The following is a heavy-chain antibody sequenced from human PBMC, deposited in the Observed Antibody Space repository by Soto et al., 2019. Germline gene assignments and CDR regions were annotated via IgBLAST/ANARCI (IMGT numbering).Heavy chain of an antibody. Sequence: QVQLVQSGAEVKKPGASVKVSCMASGYTFTTYAMHWVRQAPGQRLEWMGWINDGNGNTKYSQKFQGRVTITRDTSGSTAYMELSRLRSEDTAVYYCARGVFYNYGIFDYCGQGTLVTVSS. CDR2: INDGNGNT. V-gene: IGHV1-3*01. J-gene: IGHJ4*02. CDR1: GYTFTTYA. CDR3: ARGVFYNYGIFDY. D-gene: IGHD5-18*01.